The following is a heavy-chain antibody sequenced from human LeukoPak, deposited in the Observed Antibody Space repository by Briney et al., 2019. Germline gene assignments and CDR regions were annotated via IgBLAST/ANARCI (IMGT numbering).Heavy chain of an antibody. CDR1: GGSFSGYY. V-gene: IGHV4-34*01. J-gene: IGHJ5*02. CDR2: INHSGST. D-gene: IGHD6-13*01. CDR3: ARGKSGSSWTRWFDP. Sequence: SETLSLTCAVYGGSFSGYYWSWVRQPPGKGLEWIGEINHSGSTNYNPSLESRVTISVDTSKNQFSLMLSSVTAADTAVYYCARGKSGSSWTRWFDPWGQGTLVTVSS.